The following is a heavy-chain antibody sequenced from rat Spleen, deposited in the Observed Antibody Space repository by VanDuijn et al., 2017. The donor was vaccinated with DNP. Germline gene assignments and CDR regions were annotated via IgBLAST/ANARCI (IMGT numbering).Heavy chain of an antibody. CDR2: ISYDGGDI. CDR3: TTEPSYYSSADY. V-gene: IGHV5-20*01. Sequence: EVQLVESGGGLVQPGRSLKLSCAASGFTFSDYYMAWVRQAPTKGLEWVASISYDGGDIYYRDSAKGRFTISRDNAKSSLYLQMDSLRSEDTATYYCTTEPSYYSSADYWGQGVMVTVSS. CDR1: GFTFSDYY. J-gene: IGHJ2*01. D-gene: IGHD1-2*01.